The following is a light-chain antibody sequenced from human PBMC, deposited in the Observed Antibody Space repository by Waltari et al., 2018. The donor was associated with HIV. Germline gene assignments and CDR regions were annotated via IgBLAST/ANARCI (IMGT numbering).Light chain of an antibody. V-gene: IGKV3-15*01. CDR1: PSVNIH. J-gene: IGKJ2*01. CDR3: QQYNHWPPYT. Sequence: EVVMTQSPATLPVSPGERATLSCRASPSVNIHLAWYQHKPGQAPRLLLDGASPRATGVPARFSGSGSGTEFTLTISSLQSEDFAVYYCQQYNHWPPYTFGQGTKLEIK. CDR2: GAS.